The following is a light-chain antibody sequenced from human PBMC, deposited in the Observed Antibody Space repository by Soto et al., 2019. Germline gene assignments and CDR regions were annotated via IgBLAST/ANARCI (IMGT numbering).Light chain of an antibody. CDR2: AAS. CDR3: QKYNSAPWT. J-gene: IGKJ1*01. Sequence: DIQMTQSPSSLSASVGDRVTITCRASQGITNYLAWYQQKPGKVPRLLIYAASTLQSGVPSRFSGSGSGTDSTLTISSLQPEDVASYYCQKYNSAPWTFGQGTKVEI. CDR1: QGITNY. V-gene: IGKV1-27*01.